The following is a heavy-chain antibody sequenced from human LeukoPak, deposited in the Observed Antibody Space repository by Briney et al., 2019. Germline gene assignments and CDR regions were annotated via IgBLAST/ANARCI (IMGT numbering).Heavy chain of an antibody. J-gene: IGHJ4*02. Sequence: PGGSLRLSCAASGFTFSSYGMHWVRQAPGKGLVWVSRINTDGGSTSYADSVKGRFTISRDNAKNTLYLQMNSLRAEDTAVYYCARDYEYCSSTSCYPDYWGQGTLVTVSS. CDR2: INTDGGST. D-gene: IGHD2-2*01. CDR3: ARDYEYCSSTSCYPDY. V-gene: IGHV3-74*01. CDR1: GFTFSSYG.